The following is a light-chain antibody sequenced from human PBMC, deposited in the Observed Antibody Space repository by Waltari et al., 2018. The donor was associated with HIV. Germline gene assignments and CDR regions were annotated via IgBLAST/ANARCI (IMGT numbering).Light chain of an antibody. V-gene: IGLV2-11*01. CDR1: FRDVGGYNF. J-gene: IGLJ3*02. CDR3: CSYAGSFTLL. CDR2: DVK. Sequence: QSALTQPRSVSGSPGQSVTISCSGTFRDVGGYNFVSWYQQHSGKAPKLVLFDVKKRPSVLPARFSASKSGNTASRTVSGLQAEDEADYFCCSYAGSFTLLFGGGTNLAVL.